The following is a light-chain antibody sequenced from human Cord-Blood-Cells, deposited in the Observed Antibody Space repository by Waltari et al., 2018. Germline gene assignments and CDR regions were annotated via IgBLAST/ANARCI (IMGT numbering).Light chain of an antibody. J-gene: IGKJ3*01. Sequence: AIRMTQSPFSLSASVGDRVHITCWASQGISSYLAWYQQKPAKAPKLFIYYASSLQSWVPSRFSGSGSGTDYTLTISSLQPEDFATYYCQQYYSTPFTFGPGTKVDIK. CDR3: QQYYSTPFT. CDR2: YAS. V-gene: IGKV1D-43*01. CDR1: QGISSY.